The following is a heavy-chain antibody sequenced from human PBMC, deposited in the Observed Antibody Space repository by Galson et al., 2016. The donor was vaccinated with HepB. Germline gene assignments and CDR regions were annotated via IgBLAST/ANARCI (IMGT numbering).Heavy chain of an antibody. V-gene: IGHV6-1*01. CDR2: TYKRSKWHT. J-gene: IGHJ6*02. D-gene: IGHD6-19*01. CDR3: ARVATAVRSGWKTLAPRFYYRGVDV. CDR1: GDSVSNSNVA. Sequence: CAISGDSVSNSNVAWNWIRQSPSRGLEWLGGTYKRSKWHTDYAGSVKSRMTINNDAVRNQFSLQLQSVTPEDTAVYYCARVATAVRSGWKTLAPRFYYRGVDVWGHGTTVTVSS.